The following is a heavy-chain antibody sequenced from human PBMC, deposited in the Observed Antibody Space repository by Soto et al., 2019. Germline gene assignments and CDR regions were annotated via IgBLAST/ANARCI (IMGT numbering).Heavy chain of an antibody. J-gene: IGHJ4*02. CDR3: ARDRNVIVATGYFDY. D-gene: IGHD5-12*01. CDR1: GYTFTSYA. Sequence: EASVKISCKASGYTFTSYAMHWVRQAPGQRLEWMGWINAGNGNTKYSQKFQGRVTITRDTSASTAYMELSSLRSEDTAVYYCARDRNVIVATGYFDYWGQGTLVTVSS. CDR2: INAGNGNT. V-gene: IGHV1-3*01.